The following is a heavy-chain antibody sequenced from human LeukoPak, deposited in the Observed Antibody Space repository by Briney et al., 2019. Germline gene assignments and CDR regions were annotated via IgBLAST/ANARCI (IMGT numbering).Heavy chain of an antibody. CDR2: IKQDGSEK. CDR3: ARDAVGWELLDY. V-gene: IGHV3-7*01. Sequence: PGGSLRLSCAASGFTFSNYWMSWVRQAPGKGLEWVANIKQDGSEKYYVDSVKGRFTISRDNAKNSLYLQMNSLRAEDTAVYSCARDAVGWELLDYWGQGTLVTVSS. CDR1: GFTFSNYW. J-gene: IGHJ4*02. D-gene: IGHD1-26*01.